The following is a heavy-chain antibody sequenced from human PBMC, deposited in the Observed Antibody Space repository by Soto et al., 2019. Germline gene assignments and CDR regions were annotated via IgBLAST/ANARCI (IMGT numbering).Heavy chain of an antibody. V-gene: IGHV1-3*01. Sequence: ASVKVSCKASGYTFTSYAMHWVRQAPGQRLEWMGWINAGNGNTKYSQKFQGRVTITRDTSASTAYMELSSLRSEDTAVYYCARDPSSPPTKITGLFDYWGQGTLVTVSS. J-gene: IGHJ4*02. CDR2: INAGNGNT. CDR1: GYTFTSYA. D-gene: IGHD1-20*01. CDR3: ARDPSSPPTKITGLFDY.